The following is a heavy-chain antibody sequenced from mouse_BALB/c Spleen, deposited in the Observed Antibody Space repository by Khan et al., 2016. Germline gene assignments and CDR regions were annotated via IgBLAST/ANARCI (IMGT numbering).Heavy chain of an antibody. Sequence: GRLQQSGPELVKPGASVKMSCKASGYTFTSYVMHWVKQKPGQGLEWIGYINPYNDGTKYNEKFKGKATLTSDKSSSTAYMELSSLTSEDSAVYYCAREGRSTRAWFTYWGQGTLVTVSA. D-gene: IGHD3-1*01. J-gene: IGHJ3*01. CDR3: AREGRSTRAWFTY. CDR2: INPYNDGT. CDR1: GYTFTSYV. V-gene: IGHV1S136*01.